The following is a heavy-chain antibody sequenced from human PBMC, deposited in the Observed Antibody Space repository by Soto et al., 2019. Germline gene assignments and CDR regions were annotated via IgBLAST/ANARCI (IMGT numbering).Heavy chain of an antibody. CDR2: INHSGST. Sequence: PSETLSLTCAVYGGSFSGYYWIWIRQPPGKGLEWIGEINHSGSTNYNPSLKSRVTISVDTSKNQFSLKLSSVTAADTAVYYCARYCSGGSCYGGGWFDPWGQGTLVTVSS. CDR3: ARYCSGGSCYGGGWFDP. D-gene: IGHD2-15*01. CDR1: GGSFSGYY. J-gene: IGHJ5*02. V-gene: IGHV4-34*01.